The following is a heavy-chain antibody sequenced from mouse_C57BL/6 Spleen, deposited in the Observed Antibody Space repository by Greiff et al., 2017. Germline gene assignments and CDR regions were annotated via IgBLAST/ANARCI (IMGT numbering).Heavy chain of an antibody. CDR1: GYTFTSYW. V-gene: IGHV1-55*01. J-gene: IGHJ3*01. D-gene: IGHD2-3*01. CDR3: ARRGDGYPSFAY. Sequence: QVQLQQPGAELVKPGASVKMSCKASGYTFTSYWITWVKQRPGQGLEWIGDIYPGSGSTNYNEKFKSKATLTVDTSSSTAYMQLSSLTSEDSAVYDCARRGDGYPSFAYWGQGTLVTVSA. CDR2: IYPGSGST.